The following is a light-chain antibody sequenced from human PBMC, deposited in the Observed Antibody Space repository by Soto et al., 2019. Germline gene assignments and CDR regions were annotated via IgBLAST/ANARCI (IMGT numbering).Light chain of an antibody. CDR2: DVN. CDR1: SSDIGAYNF. CDR3: TSWTTRISMI. V-gene: IGLV2-14*03. Sequence: QPVLTQPASVSGSPGQSITISCTGTSSDIGAYNFVSWYQQHPGKAPKLMLYDVNIRPSGVSNRFSGSKSGNTASLTISGLQAEDEADYYCTSWTTRISMIFVGGTMVTVL. J-gene: IGLJ2*01.